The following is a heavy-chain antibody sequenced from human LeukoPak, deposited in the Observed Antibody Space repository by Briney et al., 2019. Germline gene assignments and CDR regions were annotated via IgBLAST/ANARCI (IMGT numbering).Heavy chain of an antibody. CDR1: GFTFSIYS. J-gene: IGHJ4*02. CDR3: ARDGVVRGAGDY. V-gene: IGHV3-48*01. CDR2: ISRSSSTI. D-gene: IGHD3-10*01. Sequence: RGSLRLSCAASGFTFSIYSMNWVRPAPGKGRGWVSYISRSSSTIYNPDSVKGRSPISRPNSKNSLFLKMNSLRAEDTAVYYCARDGVVRGAGDYWGQGTLVTVSS.